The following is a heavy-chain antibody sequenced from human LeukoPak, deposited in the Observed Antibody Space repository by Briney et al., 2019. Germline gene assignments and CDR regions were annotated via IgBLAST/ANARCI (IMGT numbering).Heavy chain of an antibody. CDR1: GFTFRSYG. CDR3: AKDSGYLDY. CDR2: ISYDGSNK. V-gene: IGHV3-30*18. Sequence: GGSLRLSCAASGFTFRSYGMHWVRQAPGKGLEWVAVISYDGSNKYYADSVKGRFTISRDNSKNTLYLQMNSLRAEDTAVYYCAKDSGYLDYWGQGTLVTVSS. J-gene: IGHJ4*02. D-gene: IGHD6-13*01.